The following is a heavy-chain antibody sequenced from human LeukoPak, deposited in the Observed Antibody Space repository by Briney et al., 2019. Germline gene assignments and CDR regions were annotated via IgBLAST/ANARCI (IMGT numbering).Heavy chain of an antibody. Sequence: PGRSLRLSCAASRFTLSTSAMLWVPQAPGKGLEHVSGISSNVGNTYYANSVKGRFTISRDNSKNTLYLQMGSLRAEDMAVYYCARSGNAYRNLDFWGRGTLVTVSS. CDR1: RFTLSTSA. J-gene: IGHJ2*01. V-gene: IGHV3-64*01. D-gene: IGHD1-1*01. CDR2: ISSNVGNT. CDR3: ARSGNAYRNLDF.